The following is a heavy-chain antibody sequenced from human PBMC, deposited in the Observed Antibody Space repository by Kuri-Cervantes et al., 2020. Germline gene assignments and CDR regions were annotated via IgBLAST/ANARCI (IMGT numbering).Heavy chain of an antibody. J-gene: IGHJ3*02. Sequence: GESLKISCAASGFTCSNYDMRWVRQVRGQGLERVSSMATGGDTYYQASVRGRFAVSREDATNSFYLHMNSLRDGDTAIYYCVREGRVGHIDAFDIWGRGTMVTVSS. CDR3: VREGRVGHIDAFDI. CDR1: GFTCSNYD. V-gene: IGHV3-13*01. CDR2: MATGGDT. D-gene: IGHD5-24*01.